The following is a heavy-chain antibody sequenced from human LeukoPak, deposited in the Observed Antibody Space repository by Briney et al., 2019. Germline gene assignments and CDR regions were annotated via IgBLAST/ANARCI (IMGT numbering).Heavy chain of an antibody. V-gene: IGHV4-34*01. CDR2: INHSGST. CDR3: ARAPRVYCSSTSCYGSFDY. CDR1: GGSFSGYY. J-gene: IGHJ4*02. Sequence: SETLSLTCAVYGGSFSGYYWSWIRQPPGKGLEGIGEINHSGSTNYNPSLKSRVTISVDTSKNQFSLKLSSVTAADTAVYYCARAPRVYCSSTSCYGSFDYWGQGTLVTVSS. D-gene: IGHD2-2*01.